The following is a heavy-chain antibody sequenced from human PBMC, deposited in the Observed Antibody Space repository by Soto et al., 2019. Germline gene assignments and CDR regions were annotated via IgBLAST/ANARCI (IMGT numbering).Heavy chain of an antibody. V-gene: IGHV3-73*01. CDR1: GISFSGSG. J-gene: IGHJ4*02. D-gene: IGHD6-13*01. CDR3: TRLHFIVEPGINY. CDR2: IRTKSNNYAT. Sequence: GGSMRLSCAASGISFSGSGIHWVRQGYGKGLEWVGRIRTKSNNYATAYAASVKGRFTISRDDSKNTAYLQMNSLKTEDTAVYYCTRLHFIVEPGINYWGQGTLVTVSS.